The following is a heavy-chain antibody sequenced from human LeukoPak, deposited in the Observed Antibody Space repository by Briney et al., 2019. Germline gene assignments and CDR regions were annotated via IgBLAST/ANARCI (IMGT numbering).Heavy chain of an antibody. D-gene: IGHD4-11*01. CDR2: IKPDGSEK. CDR1: GFNFRDHW. Sequence: GGSLRLSCAGSGFNFRDHWMSWLRQAPGKGPEWVAHIKPDGSEKYYVDSVKGRFIISRDDARNSLSLQMNSLRAEDTAVYYCARDDYSLNYYYYMDVWGKGTTVTVSS. J-gene: IGHJ6*03. V-gene: IGHV3-7*01. CDR3: ARDDYSLNYYYYMDV.